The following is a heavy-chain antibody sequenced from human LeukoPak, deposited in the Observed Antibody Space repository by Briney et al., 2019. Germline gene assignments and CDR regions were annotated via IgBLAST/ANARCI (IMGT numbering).Heavy chain of an antibody. CDR3: ARRPRNSGTNDGPSGLDY. Sequence: KPSETLSLTCTVSGGSISSSSYYWGWIRQPPGKGLEWIGSIYYSGSTYYNPSLKSRVTISVDTSKNQFSLKLSSVTAADRAVYYCARRPRNSGTNDGPSGLDYWGQGTLVTVSS. D-gene: IGHD1-26*01. CDR1: GGSISSSSYY. CDR2: IYYSGST. J-gene: IGHJ4*01. V-gene: IGHV4-39*01.